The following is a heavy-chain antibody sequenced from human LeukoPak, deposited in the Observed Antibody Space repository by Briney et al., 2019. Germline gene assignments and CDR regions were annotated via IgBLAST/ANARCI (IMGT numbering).Heavy chain of an antibody. D-gene: IGHD5-18*01. Sequence: SETLSLTCAVYGGSFSGYYWSWIRQPPGKGLEWIGEINHSGSTNYNPSLKSRVSISVDTSKNQFSLKLSSVTAADTAVYYCARARGYSYGYPDYWGQGTLVTVSS. CDR3: ARARGYSYGYPDY. J-gene: IGHJ4*02. CDR1: GGSFSGYY. CDR2: INHSGST. V-gene: IGHV4-34*01.